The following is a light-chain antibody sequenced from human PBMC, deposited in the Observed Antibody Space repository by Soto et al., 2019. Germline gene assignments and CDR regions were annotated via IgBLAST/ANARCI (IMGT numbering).Light chain of an antibody. CDR2: GIS. J-gene: IGKJ1*01. CDR3: LQDYSYPRT. Sequence: AIQMTQSPSSLSASVGDRVINTCRAIQAIITELGWYQQRPGKAPKLLIYGISNLQSGVPSRFSGSGSGTDFTLTINGLQPEDFATYYCLQDYSYPRTFGQGTKVDIK. V-gene: IGKV1-6*01. CDR1: QAIITE.